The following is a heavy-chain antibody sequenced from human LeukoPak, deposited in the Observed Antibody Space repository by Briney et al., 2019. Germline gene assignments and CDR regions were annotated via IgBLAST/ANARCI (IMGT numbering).Heavy chain of an antibody. CDR1: GFTFDEYA. CDR2: ISWNSGSI. V-gene: IGHV3-9*01. Sequence: GGSLRLSCAASGFTFDEYAMHWVRQAPGKGLEWVSGISWNSGSIGYADSVKGRFTISRDNAKNSLFLQMSSLRAEDTALFYCAKVKYSSTWYYFDYWGQGTPVTVSS. J-gene: IGHJ4*02. D-gene: IGHD6-13*01. CDR3: AKVKYSSTWYYFDY.